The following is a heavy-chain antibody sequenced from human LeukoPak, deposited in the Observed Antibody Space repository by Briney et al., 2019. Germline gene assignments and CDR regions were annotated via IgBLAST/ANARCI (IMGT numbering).Heavy chain of an antibody. Sequence: ASVKVSCKASGYTFTNYGINWVRQAPGQGLGWMGWISAYNGNTNYAQKLQGRVTMTTDTSTSTAYMELRRLRSDDTAVYYCARDPNRVTAIPGYWGQGTLVTVSS. J-gene: IGHJ4*02. CDR1: GYTFTNYG. CDR2: ISAYNGNT. CDR3: ARDPNRVTAIPGY. D-gene: IGHD2-21*02. V-gene: IGHV1-18*01.